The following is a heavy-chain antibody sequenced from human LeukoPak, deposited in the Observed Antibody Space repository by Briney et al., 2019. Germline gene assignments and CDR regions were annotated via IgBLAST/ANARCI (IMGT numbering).Heavy chain of an antibody. D-gene: IGHD3-22*01. V-gene: IGHV3-64*01. CDR3: ATYYYDSGGFHFHH. Sequence: GGSLRLSCATSGFTFRSYGMHWVRQAPGKGLEYVSAISSNGGRTYYANSVKGRFTISRDNSRNTLYLQMGSLRAEDMAVYYCATYYYDSGGFHFHHWGQGTLVTVSS. CDR1: GFTFRSYG. CDR2: ISSNGGRT. J-gene: IGHJ1*01.